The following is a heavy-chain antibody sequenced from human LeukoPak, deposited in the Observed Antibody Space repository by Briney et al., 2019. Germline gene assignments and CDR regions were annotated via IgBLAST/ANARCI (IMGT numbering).Heavy chain of an antibody. D-gene: IGHD3-22*01. CDR3: ARRSYDSSVYYRYMYYFDY. J-gene: IGHJ4*02. CDR1: GYSFTTNW. V-gene: IGHV5-51*01. CDR2: IYPGDSDT. Sequence: RPGGSLEISFQGSGYSFTTNWIGWVRRLPGKGLEWMGIIYPGDSDTRYSPSFPGQVTISVDKSISTAYLQWSSLKASDTAMYYCARRSYDSSVYYRYMYYFDYWGQGTLVTVSS.